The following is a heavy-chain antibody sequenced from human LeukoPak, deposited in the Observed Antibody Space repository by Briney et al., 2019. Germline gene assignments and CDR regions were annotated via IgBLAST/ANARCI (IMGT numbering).Heavy chain of an antibody. J-gene: IGHJ4*02. CDR2: IYYSGST. D-gene: IGHD4-17*01. CDR3: ARYGDADYVPY. V-gene: IGHV4-39*01. CDR1: GGSISSKSYY. Sequence: PSETLSLTCTVSGGSISSKSYYWGWIRQPPGKGLEWIGSIYYSGSTYYNPSLKSRVTISVDTSKNQFSLTLSSVTAADTAVYYCARYGDADYVPYWGQGTLVTVSS.